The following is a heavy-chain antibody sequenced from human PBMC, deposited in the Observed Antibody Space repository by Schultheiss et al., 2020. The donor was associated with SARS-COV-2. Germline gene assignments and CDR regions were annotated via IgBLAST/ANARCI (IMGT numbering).Heavy chain of an antibody. Sequence: SVKVSCKASGGTFSSYAISWVRQAPGKGLEWMGGIIPIFGTANYAQKFQGRVTMTRDTSTSTVYMELSSLRSEDTAVYYCTTDPSAYIVATMPFDYWGQGTLVTVSS. CDR3: TTDPSAYIVATMPFDY. CDR2: IIPIFGTA. V-gene: IGHV1-69*05. D-gene: IGHD5-12*01. J-gene: IGHJ4*02. CDR1: GGTFSSYA.